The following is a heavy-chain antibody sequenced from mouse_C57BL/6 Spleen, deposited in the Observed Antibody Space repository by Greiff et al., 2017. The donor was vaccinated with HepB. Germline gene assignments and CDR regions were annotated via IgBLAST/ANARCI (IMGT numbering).Heavy chain of an antibody. Sequence: EVKLMESGGDLVKPGGSLKLSCAASGFTFSSYGMSWVRQTPDKRLEWVATISSGGSYTYYPDSVKGRFTISRDNAKNTLYLQMSSLKSEDTAMYYCARHDSSGYVGAMDYWGEGTPATVSS. CDR3: ARHDSSGYVGAMDY. J-gene: IGHJ4*01. D-gene: IGHD3-2*02. CDR1: GFTFSSYG. CDR2: ISSGGSYT. V-gene: IGHV5-6*01.